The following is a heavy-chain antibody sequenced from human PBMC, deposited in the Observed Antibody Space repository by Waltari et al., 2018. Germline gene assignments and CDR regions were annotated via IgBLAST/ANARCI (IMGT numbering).Heavy chain of an antibody. J-gene: IGHJ4*02. CDR1: DGPISTFY. Sequence: QVQLQESGPGLVRPSETLSLTCGVSDGPISTFYWSWIRQTPGKGLGWIGYIYYSRSTNYNPSLMSRVTISLDTSKNQVSLDLRSVTAADTAVYYCARGVSVSGPLGGLFDSWGQGIVVTVST. CDR3: ARGVSVSGPLGGLFDS. D-gene: IGHD6-19*01. V-gene: IGHV4-59*12. CDR2: IYYSRST.